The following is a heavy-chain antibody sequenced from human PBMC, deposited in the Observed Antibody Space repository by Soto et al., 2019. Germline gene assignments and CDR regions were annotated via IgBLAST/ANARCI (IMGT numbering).Heavy chain of an antibody. CDR2: IYHSGST. Sequence: QVQLQESGPGLVKPSGTLSPTCAVSSGPISISNGWSWVGQPPGKGLEWIGEIYHSGSTNYNPSLKSRVTISVDKSKNQFSLKLSSVTAADTAVYYCARATTTVTFFDYWGQGTLVTVSS. CDR1: SGPISISNG. J-gene: IGHJ4*02. CDR3: ARATTTVTFFDY. V-gene: IGHV4-4*02. D-gene: IGHD4-17*01.